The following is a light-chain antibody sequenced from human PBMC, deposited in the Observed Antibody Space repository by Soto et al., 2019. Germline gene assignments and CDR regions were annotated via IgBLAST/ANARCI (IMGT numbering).Light chain of an antibody. CDR2: ATS. J-gene: IGKJ1*01. CDR3: QHYYNYPWT. V-gene: IGKV1-8*01. CDR1: QDIHNY. Sequence: AVLLTQSPSSFSASTGDRATITCRASQDIHNYLAWYQQVPGKAPKLLLYATSILQTGVPSRFSGSGSGTYFTLTIDGLQSEDFATYFCQHYYNYPWTFGQGTTVE.